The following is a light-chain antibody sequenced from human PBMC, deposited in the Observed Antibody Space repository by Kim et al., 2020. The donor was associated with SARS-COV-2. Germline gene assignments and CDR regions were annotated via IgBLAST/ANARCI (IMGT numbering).Light chain of an antibody. CDR1: QGVSSSN. Sequence: PRERVIVACRASQGVSSSNLAWYQQKPGQAPRLLIYSASFRATDIPDRCSGSGSATDFTLTISRLEPEDSGVYYCQQYGNSPFTFGQGTKLEI. V-gene: IGKV3-20*01. CDR2: SAS. CDR3: QQYGNSPFT. J-gene: IGKJ2*01.